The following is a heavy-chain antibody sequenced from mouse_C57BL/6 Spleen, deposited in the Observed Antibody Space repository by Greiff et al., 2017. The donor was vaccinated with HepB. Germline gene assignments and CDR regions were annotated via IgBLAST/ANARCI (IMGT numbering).Heavy chain of an antibody. Sequence: DVQLQESGPELVKPGASVKISCKASGYSFTGYYMNWVKQSPEKSLEWIGEINPSTGGTTYNQKFKAKATLTVDKSSSTAYMQLKSLTSEDSAVYYCARLRRSYAMDYWGQGTSVTVSS. V-gene: IGHV1-42*01. D-gene: IGHD1-1*01. CDR2: INPSTGGT. CDR1: GYSFTGYY. CDR3: ARLRRSYAMDY. J-gene: IGHJ4*01.